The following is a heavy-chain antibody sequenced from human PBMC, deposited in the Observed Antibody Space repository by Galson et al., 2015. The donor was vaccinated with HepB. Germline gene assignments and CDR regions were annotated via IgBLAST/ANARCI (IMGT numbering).Heavy chain of an antibody. CDR2: IKQDGSEK. CDR1: GFTFSSYW. Sequence: SLRLSCAASGFTFSSYWMSWVRQAPGKGLEWVANIKQDGSEKYYVDSVKGRFTISRDNAKNSLYLQMNSLRAEDTAVYYCAREGGGGDLPYYYYGMDVWGQGTTVTVSS. J-gene: IGHJ6*02. D-gene: IGHD4-17*01. CDR3: AREGGGGDLPYYYYGMDV. V-gene: IGHV3-7*03.